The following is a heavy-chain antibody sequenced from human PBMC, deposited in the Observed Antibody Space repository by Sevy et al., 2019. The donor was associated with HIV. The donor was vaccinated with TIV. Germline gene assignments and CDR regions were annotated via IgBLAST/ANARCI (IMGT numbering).Heavy chain of an antibody. V-gene: IGHV1-18*01. J-gene: IGHJ4*02. Sequence: VSVKVSCKASGYTFTSYGISWVRQAPGQGLEWMGWISAYNGNTNYAQKLQGRVTMTTDTSTSTAYMELRSLRSDDTAVYYCARDDVIAVAGINSNGGFDYWGQGTLVTVSS. CDR3: ARDDVIAVAGINSNGGFDY. D-gene: IGHD6-19*01. CDR1: GYTFTSYG. CDR2: ISAYNGNT.